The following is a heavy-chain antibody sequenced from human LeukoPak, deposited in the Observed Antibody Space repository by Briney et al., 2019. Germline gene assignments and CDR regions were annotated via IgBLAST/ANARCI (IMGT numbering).Heavy chain of an antibody. J-gene: IGHJ3*02. CDR1: GFTFSSYG. CDR3: ARDLRDGYNLIAFDI. CDR2: IRYDGSNK. D-gene: IGHD5-24*01. Sequence: GGSLRLSCAASGFTFSSYGMHWVRQAPGKGLEWVAFIRYDGSNKYYADSVKGRFTISRDNAKNSLYLQMNSLRAEDTAVYYCARDLRDGYNLIAFDIWGQGTMVTVSS. V-gene: IGHV3-30*02.